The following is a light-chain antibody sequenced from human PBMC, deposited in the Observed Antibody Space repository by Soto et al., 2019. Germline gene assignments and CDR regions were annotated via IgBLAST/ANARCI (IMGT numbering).Light chain of an antibody. CDR2: GAS. CDR3: QQYNNWPPIT. CDR1: QSVSSN. J-gene: IGKJ5*01. V-gene: IGKV3-15*01. Sequence: EIVMTPSPATLFFYSGERAHLSCRASQSVSSNLAWYQQKPGQAPRLLIYGASTRATGIPARFSGSGSGTEFTLTISSLQSEDFAVYYCQQYNNWPPITFGQGTRLEIK.